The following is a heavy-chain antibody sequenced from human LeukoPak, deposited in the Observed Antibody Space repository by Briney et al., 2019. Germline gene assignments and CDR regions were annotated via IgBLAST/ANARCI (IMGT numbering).Heavy chain of an antibody. CDR2: ISAYNGNT. CDR1: GYTFTSYG. V-gene: IGHV1-18*01. D-gene: IGHD3-16*01. J-gene: IGHJ4*02. Sequence: ASVKVSCKASGYTFTSYGISWVRQAPGQGLEWMGWISAYNGNTNYAQKLQGRVTMTTDTSTSTAYMELRSLRSDDTAVYYCARHPPLASYVWGSRYLVFNYWGQGTLVPVSS. CDR3: ARHPPLASYVWGSRYLVFNY.